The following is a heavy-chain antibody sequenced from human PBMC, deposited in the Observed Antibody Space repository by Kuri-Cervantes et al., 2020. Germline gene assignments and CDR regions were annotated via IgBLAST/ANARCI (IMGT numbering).Heavy chain of an antibody. V-gene: IGHV4-31*03. CDR2: IYYSGST. D-gene: IGHD3-9*01. Sequence: SETLSLTCTVSGGSISSGGYYWSWIRQHPGKGLEWIGYIYYSGSTYYNPSLKSRDTISVDTSKNQFSLKLSSVTAADTAVYYCARGVVYNILTGYYARPHFDYWGQGTLVTVSS. CDR1: GGSISSGGYY. J-gene: IGHJ4*02. CDR3: ARGVVYNILTGYYARPHFDY.